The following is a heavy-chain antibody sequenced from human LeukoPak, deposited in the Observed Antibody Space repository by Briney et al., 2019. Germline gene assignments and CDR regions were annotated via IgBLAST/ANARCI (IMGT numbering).Heavy chain of an antibody. CDR1: GFTFSSYA. CDR3: ARHSGWFDY. CDR2: ISYDGSNK. Sequence: GGSLRLSCAASGFTFSSYAMHRVRQAPGKGLEWVAVISYDGSNKYYADSVKGRFTISRDNSKNTLYLQMNSLRAEDTAVYYCARHSGWFDYWGQGTLVTVSS. J-gene: IGHJ5*01. V-gene: IGHV3-30-3*01. D-gene: IGHD1-26*01.